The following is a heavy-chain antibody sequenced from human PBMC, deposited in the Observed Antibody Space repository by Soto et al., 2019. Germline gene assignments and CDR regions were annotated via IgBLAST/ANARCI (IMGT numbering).Heavy chain of an antibody. CDR2: ISSNSAYI. Sequence: PGGSLRLSCAASGFTFRSYSMNWVRQAPGKGLEWISTISSNSAYIYYADSVEGRFTISRDNARNSVYLQLNSLRAEDTAIYYCSRDQSLGQPVAFDVWGQGTMVTVSS. CDR3: SRDQSLGQPVAFDV. J-gene: IGHJ3*01. V-gene: IGHV3-21*01. CDR1: GFTFRSYS.